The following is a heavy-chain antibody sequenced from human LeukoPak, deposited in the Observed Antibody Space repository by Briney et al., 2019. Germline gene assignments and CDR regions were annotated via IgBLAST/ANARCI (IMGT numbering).Heavy chain of an antibody. CDR2: INPNSGGT. CDR1: GYTFTGYY. J-gene: IGHJ3*02. V-gene: IGHV1-2*02. Sequence: ASVKVSCEASGYTFTGYYMHWVRQAPGQGLEWMGWINPNSGGTNYAQKFQGRVTMTRDTSISTAYMELSRLRSDDTAVYYCARGDSSGYRPRAQGDGFNIWGQGTMVTVSS. D-gene: IGHD3-22*01. CDR3: ARGDSSGYRPRAQGDGFNI.